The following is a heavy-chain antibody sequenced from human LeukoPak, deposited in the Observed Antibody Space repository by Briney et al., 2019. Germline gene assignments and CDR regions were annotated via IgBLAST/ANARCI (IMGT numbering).Heavy chain of an antibody. J-gene: IGHJ3*02. D-gene: IGHD5-18*01. CDR3: ARSERGYGYGSGAFDI. V-gene: IGHV4-34*01. CDR2: INHSGRT. Sequence: SETLSLTCAVHGGSFSGYYWSWIRQPPGKGLEWIGEINHSGRTNYNPSLQSRVTISVDTSKNQFSLKLSSVTAADPAVYYCARSERGYGYGSGAFDIWGQGTMVTVSS. CDR1: GGSFSGYY.